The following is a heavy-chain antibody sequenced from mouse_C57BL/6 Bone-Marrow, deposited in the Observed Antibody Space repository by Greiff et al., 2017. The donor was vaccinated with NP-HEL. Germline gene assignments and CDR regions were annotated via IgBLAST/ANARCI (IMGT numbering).Heavy chain of an antibody. CDR2: IDPSDSYT. CDR1: GYTFTSYW. V-gene: IGHV1-69*01. D-gene: IGHD2-4*01. CDR3: AREGIYYDYDLYAMDY. J-gene: IGHJ4*01. Sequence: QVQLQQPGAVLVMPGASVKLSCKASGYTFTSYWMHWVKQRPGQGLEWIGEIDPSDSYTNYNQKFKGKSTLTVDKSSSTAYMQLSSLTSEDSAVYYCAREGIYYDYDLYAMDYWGQGTSVTVSS.